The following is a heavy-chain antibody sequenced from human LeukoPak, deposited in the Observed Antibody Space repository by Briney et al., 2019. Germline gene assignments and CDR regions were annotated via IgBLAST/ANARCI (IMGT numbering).Heavy chain of an antibody. D-gene: IGHD3-10*01. V-gene: IGHV1-2*06. CDR2: INPNSGGT. CDR3: ARGARGTWAWGD. Sequence: GASVKVSCKASGYTFTDYYIHWVRQAPGQGPEWMGRINPNSGGTDYAQKFQGRVTMTRDTSITTAYMELRRLTSDDTAVYYCARGARGTWAWGDWGQGTLVTVSS. CDR1: GYTFTDYY. J-gene: IGHJ4*02.